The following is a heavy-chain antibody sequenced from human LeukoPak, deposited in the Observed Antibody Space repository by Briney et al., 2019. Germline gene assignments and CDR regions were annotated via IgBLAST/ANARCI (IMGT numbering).Heavy chain of an antibody. CDR3: ARGYCSGGSCYDEN. CDR2: INPSAGST. Sequence: ASVKVSCKASGYTFTSYYLHWVRQAPGQGLEWMGIINPSAGSTSYAQKFQGRVTLTRDMSTSTVYMEVSSLRSEDTAVYYCARGYCSGGSCYDENWGQGSLVIVSS. J-gene: IGHJ4*02. D-gene: IGHD2-15*01. CDR1: GYTFTSYY. V-gene: IGHV1-46*01.